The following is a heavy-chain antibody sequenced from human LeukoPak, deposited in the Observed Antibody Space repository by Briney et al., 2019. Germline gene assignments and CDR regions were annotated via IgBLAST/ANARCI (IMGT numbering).Heavy chain of an antibody. Sequence: SETLSLTCTVSGGFISSYYWSWIRQPPGKGLECIGYIYYSGSTNYNPSLKSRVTISVDTSKNQFSLKLSSVTAADTAVYYCARDRYYDYVWGSYRPYNWFDPWGQGTLVTVSS. D-gene: IGHD3-16*02. CDR2: IYYSGST. J-gene: IGHJ5*02. CDR3: ARDRYYDYVWGSYRPYNWFDP. CDR1: GGFISSYY. V-gene: IGHV4-59*01.